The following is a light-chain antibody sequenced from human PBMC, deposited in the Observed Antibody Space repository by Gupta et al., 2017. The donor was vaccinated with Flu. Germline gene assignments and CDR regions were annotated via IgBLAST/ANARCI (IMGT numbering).Light chain of an antibody. CDR1: QSVGSS. CDR3: QRYNNWPPLT. J-gene: IGKJ4*01. Sequence: LAVSAIQSVGSSLALDQQKTGQAPRLLIYGASTRVTGIPARFSGSGSGTDFTLTISSLQSEDVAVYYCQRYNNWPPLTFGGGPKVE. CDR2: GAS. V-gene: IGKV3-15*01.